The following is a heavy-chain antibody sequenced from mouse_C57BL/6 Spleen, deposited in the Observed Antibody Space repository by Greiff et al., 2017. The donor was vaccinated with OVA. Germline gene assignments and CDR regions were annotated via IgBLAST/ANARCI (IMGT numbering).Heavy chain of an antibody. V-gene: IGHV7-3*01. Sequence: EVKLVESGGGLVQPGGSLSLSCAASGFTFTDYYMSWVRQPPGKALEWLGFISNKANGYTTEYSASVKGRFTISRDNSQSNLYLQMNALRAENSATYYCARSPYDYGRSPHWYCDVWGTGTTVTVSS. J-gene: IGHJ1*03. CDR1: GFTFTDYY. D-gene: IGHD1-1*01. CDR2: ISNKANGYTT. CDR3: ARSPYDYGRSPHWYCDV.